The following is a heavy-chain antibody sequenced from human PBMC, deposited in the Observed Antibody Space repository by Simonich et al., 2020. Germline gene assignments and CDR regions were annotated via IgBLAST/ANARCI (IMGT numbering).Heavy chain of an antibody. Sequence: QVQLVQSGAEVKKPGASVKVSCKASGYTFTSYGISWGRQAPGQGLEWMGWISAYNGNTNYAQKIKGRVTMTTDTSTSTAYMELRSLRSDDTAVYYCARASRGTWWYYYFDYWGQGTLVTVSS. CDR2: ISAYNGNT. CDR3: ARASRGTWWYYYFDY. CDR1: GYTFTSYG. D-gene: IGHD2-15*01. V-gene: IGHV1-18*01. J-gene: IGHJ4*02.